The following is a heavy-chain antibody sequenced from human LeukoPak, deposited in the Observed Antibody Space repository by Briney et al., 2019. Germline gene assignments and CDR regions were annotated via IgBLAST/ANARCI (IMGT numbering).Heavy chain of an antibody. V-gene: IGHV3-48*01. CDR1: GGSISRSSYY. D-gene: IGHD2-21*01. CDR2: ISRSSGII. Sequence: PSETLSLTCTVSGGSISRSSYYWGWVRQAPGKGLEWVSYISRSSGIIYYADSVKGRFAISRDNAKNSLYLQMNSLRAEDTAVYYCARDDWEYWGQGTLVTVSS. CDR3: ARDDWEY. J-gene: IGHJ4*02.